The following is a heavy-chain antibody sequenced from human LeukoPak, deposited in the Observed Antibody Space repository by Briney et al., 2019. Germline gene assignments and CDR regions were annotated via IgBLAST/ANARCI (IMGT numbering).Heavy chain of an antibody. J-gene: IGHJ4*02. CDR1: GFTFGDYA. V-gene: IGHV3-49*04. CDR3: TRVRPYYDILTGYLPGDY. CDR2: IRSKAYGGTT. D-gene: IGHD3-9*01. Sequence: GGSLRLSCTASGFTFGDYAMSWVRQAPGKGLEWVGFIRSKAYGGTTEYAASVKGRFTISRDDSKSIAYLQMNSLKTEDTAVYYCTRVRPYYDILTGYLPGDYWGQGTLVTVSS.